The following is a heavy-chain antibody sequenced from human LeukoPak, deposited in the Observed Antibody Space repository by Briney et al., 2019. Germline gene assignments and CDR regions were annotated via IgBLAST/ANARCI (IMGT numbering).Heavy chain of an antibody. J-gene: IGHJ4*02. CDR2: INSDGRIT. Sequence: WGSLRLSCVASGFTFRRYWMHWVRQAPGQGLVWVSRINSDGRITNYADSVKGRFTISRDNAKNSLYLQMNSLRAEDTALYYCAREARLGDLWRGRGYFDYWGQGTLVTVSS. D-gene: IGHD3-3*01. V-gene: IGHV3-74*01. CDR1: GFTFRRYW. CDR3: AREARLGDLWRGRGYFDY.